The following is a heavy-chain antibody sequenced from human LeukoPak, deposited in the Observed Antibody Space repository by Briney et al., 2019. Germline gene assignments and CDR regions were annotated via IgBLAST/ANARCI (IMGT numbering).Heavy chain of an antibody. V-gene: IGHV3-48*04. D-gene: IGHD5-18*01. Sequence: GGSLRLSCAASGFTFSSYSMNWVRQAPGKGLKWVSYISSSSSTIYYADSVKGRFTISRDNAKNSLYLQMNSLRAEDTAVYYCARGDSHYYYMDVWGKGTTVTVSS. CDR2: ISSSSSTI. J-gene: IGHJ6*03. CDR1: GFTFSSYS. CDR3: ARGDSHYYYMDV.